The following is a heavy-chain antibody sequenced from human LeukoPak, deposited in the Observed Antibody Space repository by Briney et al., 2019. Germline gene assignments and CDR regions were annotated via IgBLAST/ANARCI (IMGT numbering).Heavy chain of an antibody. J-gene: IGHJ4*02. V-gene: IGHV3-21*01. CDR1: GFTFSSYS. D-gene: IGHD6-6*01. Sequence: PGGSLRLSCAASGFTFSSYSMNWVSQAPGKGLEWVSSISSSSSYIYYADSVKGRFTISRDNAKNSLYLQMNSLRAEDTAVYYCARGYISSSSGVGYWGQGTLVTVSS. CDR2: ISSSSSYI. CDR3: ARGYISSSSGVGY.